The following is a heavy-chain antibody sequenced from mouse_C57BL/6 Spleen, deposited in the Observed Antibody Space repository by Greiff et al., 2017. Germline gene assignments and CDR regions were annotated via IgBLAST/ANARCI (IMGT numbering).Heavy chain of an antibody. CDR2: IDPENGDT. V-gene: IGHV14-4*01. D-gene: IGHD1-1*01. Sequence: EVQLQQSGAELVRPGASVKLSCTASGFNIKDAYMHWVKQRPEQGLEWIGWIDPENGDTEYASKFQGKATITADTSSNTAYLQLSSLTSEDTAVYYCTTNYYGSSPWFAYWGQGTLVTVSA. J-gene: IGHJ3*01. CDR3: TTNYYGSSPWFAY. CDR1: GFNIKDAY.